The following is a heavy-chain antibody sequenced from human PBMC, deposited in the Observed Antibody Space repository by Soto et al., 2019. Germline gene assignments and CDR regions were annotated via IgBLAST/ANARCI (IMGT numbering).Heavy chain of an antibody. CDR3: ARGRYGDY. CDR2: ISAHNGNT. CDR1: GYTFTSYG. D-gene: IGHD1-1*01. V-gene: IGHV1-18*01. J-gene: IGHJ4*02. Sequence: QVHLVQSGAEVKKPGASVKVSCKGSGYTFTSYGITWVRQAPGQGLEWMGWISAHNGNTHYAQKLQGRVTVTRDTSESTAYVEVGSVSSEDAAVYFCARGRYGDYWGQGALVTVSS.